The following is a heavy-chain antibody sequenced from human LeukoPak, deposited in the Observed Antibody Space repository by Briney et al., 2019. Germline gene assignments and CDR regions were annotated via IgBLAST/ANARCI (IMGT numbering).Heavy chain of an antibody. Sequence: GGSLRLSCVPCGVTFSILWTRSGRQAPGKGLESVANIKHDGGESYYVDSVKGRFSISRDNAKNSLFLQMNSLRVEDKTVYYCKMALTVSTGEIWGQGTLVTVSS. D-gene: IGHD3-10*01. J-gene: IGHJ4*02. CDR3: KMALTVSTGEI. CDR1: GVTFSILW. V-gene: IGHV3-7*01. CDR2: IKHDGGES.